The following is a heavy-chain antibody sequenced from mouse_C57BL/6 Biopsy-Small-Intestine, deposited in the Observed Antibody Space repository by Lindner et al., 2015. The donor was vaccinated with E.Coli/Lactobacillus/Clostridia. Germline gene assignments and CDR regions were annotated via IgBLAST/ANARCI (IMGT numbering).Heavy chain of an antibody. J-gene: IGHJ2*01. CDR3: ARSNAEGDY. CDR2: INPTTGGT. CDR1: GYSFTGYY. V-gene: IGHV1-42*01. Sequence: VQLQESGPELVKPGTSVKISCKASGYSFTGYYMYWIKQSPEKSLEWIGEINPTTGGTTYNQKFKAKATLTVDTSSSTAYMQLKSLTSEDSAVYYCARSNAEGDYWGQGTTLTVSS.